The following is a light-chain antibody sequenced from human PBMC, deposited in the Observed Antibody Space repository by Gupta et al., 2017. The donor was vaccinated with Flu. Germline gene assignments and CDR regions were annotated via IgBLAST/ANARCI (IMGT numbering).Light chain of an antibody. CDR2: AAS. V-gene: IGKV1-9*01. CDR3: QQRNSYPWT. J-gene: IGKJ1*01. CDR1: QGISSY. Sequence: IHLTQSPSFLSASVGDRVTITCRASQGISSYLAWYQQKPGKAPKLLIYAASTLQSGVPSRFSGSGSGTEFTLTISSLQPEDFATYYCQQRNSYPWTFGQGTKLEIK.